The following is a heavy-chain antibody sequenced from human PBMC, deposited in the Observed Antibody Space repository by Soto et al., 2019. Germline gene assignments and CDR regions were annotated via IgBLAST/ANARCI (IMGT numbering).Heavy chain of an antibody. Sequence: SETLSLTCTVSGCSISSGGYYWSWIRQHPGKGLEWIGYIYYSGSTYYNPSLKSRVTISVDTSKNQFSLKLSSVTAADTAVYYCARTPNSYDFWSGYYPRGVDYWGQGTLVTVSS. CDR2: IYYSGST. D-gene: IGHD3-3*01. CDR3: ARTPNSYDFWSGYYPRGVDY. CDR1: GCSISSGGYY. V-gene: IGHV4-31*03. J-gene: IGHJ4*02.